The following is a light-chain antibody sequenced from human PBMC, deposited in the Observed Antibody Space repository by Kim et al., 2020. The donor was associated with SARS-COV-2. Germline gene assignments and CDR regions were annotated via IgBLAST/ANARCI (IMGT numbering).Light chain of an antibody. J-gene: IGLJ2*01. Sequence: GSPGQTASITCSGDKLGDKYACWYQQKPGQSPVLVIYQDSKRPSGIPERFSGSNSGNTATLTISGTQAMDEADYYCQAWGSSTVVFGGGTQLTVL. V-gene: IGLV3-1*01. CDR2: QDS. CDR3: QAWGSSTVV. CDR1: KLGDKY.